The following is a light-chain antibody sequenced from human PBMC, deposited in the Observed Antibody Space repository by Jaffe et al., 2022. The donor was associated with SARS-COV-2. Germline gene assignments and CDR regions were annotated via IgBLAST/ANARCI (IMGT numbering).Light chain of an antibody. J-gene: IGKJ3*01. CDR3: QQYDTLPFT. V-gene: IGKV3-20*01. Sequence: EIVLTQSPGTLSLSPGETATLSCRASQSVSSNYLGWYQQKPGQAPRLLIYRASNRATGVPDRFSGSGSGTDFTLTISRLEPEDFAVYYCQQYDTLPFTFGPGTKVDIK. CDR1: QSVSSNY. CDR2: RAS.